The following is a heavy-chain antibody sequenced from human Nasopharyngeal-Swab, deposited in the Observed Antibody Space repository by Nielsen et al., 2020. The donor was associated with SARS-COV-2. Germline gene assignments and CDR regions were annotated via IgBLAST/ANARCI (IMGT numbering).Heavy chain of an antibody. J-gene: IGHJ4*02. CDR3: AGHGSSGWFYYFDY. D-gene: IGHD6-19*01. CDR1: GGSISSSSYY. V-gene: IGHV4-39*01. Sequence: SETLSLTCAVYGGSISSSSYYWGWIRQPPGKGLEWIGSIYYSGSTYYNPSLKSRVTISVDTSKNQFSLKLSSVTAADTAVYYCAGHGSSGWFYYFDYWGQGTLVTVSS. CDR2: IYYSGST.